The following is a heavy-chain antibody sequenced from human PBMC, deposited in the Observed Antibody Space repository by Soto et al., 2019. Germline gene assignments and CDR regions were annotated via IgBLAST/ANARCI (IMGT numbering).Heavy chain of an antibody. CDR3: AKDLREMATTTPDY. D-gene: IGHD1-1*01. V-gene: IGHV3-30*18. J-gene: IGHJ4*02. CDR2: VSYDGIDE. Sequence: QVHLVESGGGVVQPGRSLRLSCAASGFTFTSFCIHWVRQAPGKGLEWVAVVSYDGIDENYADSVKGRFSISRDNYKNTVYLQMNSLRGEDTAVYYCAKDLREMATTTPDYWGQGTLVTVSS. CDR1: GFTFTSFC.